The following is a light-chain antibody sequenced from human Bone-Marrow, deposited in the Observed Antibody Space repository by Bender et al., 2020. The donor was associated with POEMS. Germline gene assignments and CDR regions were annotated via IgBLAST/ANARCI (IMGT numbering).Light chain of an antibody. V-gene: IGLV1-40*01. CDR2: AND. CDR3: QSQDSTLRGSV. J-gene: IGLJ3*02. CDR1: NTNIGIGFD. Sequence: QSVLTQPPSVSGAPGQRVTISCTGSNTNIGIGFDVNWYQVLPGTAPRLLIYANDKRPSGVPARFSGSRSDTSASLAIIGLQAEDEAHYYCQSQDSTLRGSVFGGGTKVTVL.